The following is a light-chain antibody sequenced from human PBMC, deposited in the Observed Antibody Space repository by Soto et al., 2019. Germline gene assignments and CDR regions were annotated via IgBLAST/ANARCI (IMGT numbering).Light chain of an antibody. CDR3: SSYTSSSTYV. J-gene: IGLJ1*01. V-gene: IGLV2-18*02. CDR2: DVN. CDR1: SSDVSNSNG. Sequence: QSVLTQPPSVRGSPGQSVAISCTGTSSDVSNSNGVSWYHQPPGTAPKLIIYDVNNRPSGVPDRFSGSKSGNTASLTISGLQAEDEGDYYCSSYTSSSTYVFGTGTKVTVL.